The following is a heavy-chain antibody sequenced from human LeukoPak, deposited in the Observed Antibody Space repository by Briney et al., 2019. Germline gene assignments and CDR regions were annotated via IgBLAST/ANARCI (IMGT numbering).Heavy chain of an antibody. Sequence: GGSLRLSCVASGFTFSSYAMSWVRQAPGKGLEWVSAISGSGGSTYYADSVKGRFTISRDNSKNTLYLQMNSLRAEDTAVYYCAKASNYGSGSYYPRGVDYWGQGTLVTVSS. CDR1: GFTFSSYA. D-gene: IGHD3-10*01. V-gene: IGHV3-23*01. J-gene: IGHJ4*02. CDR2: ISGSGGST. CDR3: AKASNYGSGSYYPRGVDY.